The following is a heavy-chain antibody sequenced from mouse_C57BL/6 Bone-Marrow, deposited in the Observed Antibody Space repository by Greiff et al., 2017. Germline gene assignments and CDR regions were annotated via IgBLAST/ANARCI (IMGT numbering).Heavy chain of an antibody. CDR1: GYTFTSYW. V-gene: IGHV1-74*01. J-gene: IGHJ4*01. CDR3: AIEGRYGSNAMDY. CDR2: IHPSDSDT. Sequence: QVQLQQPGAELVKPGASVKVSCKASGYTFTSYWMHWVKQRPGQGLEWIGRIHPSDSDTNYNQKFKGKATLTVDKSSSTAYMQLSSLTSGDSAVYYCAIEGRYGSNAMDYWGQGTAVTVSS. D-gene: IGHD1-1*01.